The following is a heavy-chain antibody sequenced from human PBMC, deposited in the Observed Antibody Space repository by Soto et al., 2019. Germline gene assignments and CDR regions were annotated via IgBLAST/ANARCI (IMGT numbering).Heavy chain of an antibody. J-gene: IGHJ4*02. CDR2: ISGSGDGI. D-gene: IGHD2-8*01. CDR3: ARRGTYQWGHFDY. V-gene: IGHV3-23*01. Sequence: EVQLLESGGGLVQPGWSMRLACSASGLIFRHQAMCWVRQGRGKGLEFVSCISGSGDGIFFLDSVKGRFAISRDNSENTLFLQMSSLRAEDTAVYYCARRGTYQWGHFDYWGQGVQVTVSS. CDR1: GLIFRHQA.